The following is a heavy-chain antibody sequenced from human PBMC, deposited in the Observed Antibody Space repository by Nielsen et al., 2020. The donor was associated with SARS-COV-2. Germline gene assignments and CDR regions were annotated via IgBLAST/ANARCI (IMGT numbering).Heavy chain of an antibody. Sequence: GSLRLSCTVSGGSISSYYWSWIRQPPGKGLEWIGYIYYSGSTNYNPSLKSRVTISVDTSKNQFSLKLSSVTAADTAVYYCARGPGRWFDPWGQGTLVTVSS. CDR1: GGSISSYY. CDR3: ARGPGRWFDP. V-gene: IGHV4-59*01. J-gene: IGHJ5*02. CDR2: IYYSGST.